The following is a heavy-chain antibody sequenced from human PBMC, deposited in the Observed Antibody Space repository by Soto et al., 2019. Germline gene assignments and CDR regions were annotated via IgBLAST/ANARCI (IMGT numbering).Heavy chain of an antibody. Sequence: QLQLQESGPGLVKPSETLSLTCTVSGGSISSRSHYWGWIRQSPGKHLEWIGSSFYRGSTHYNPSLNPQVTISVDTSKNQVSLKLYSVTAADTAVYYCATADGFGVVTPFFEYWGQGILVTVSS. J-gene: IGHJ4*02. D-gene: IGHD3-3*01. CDR1: GGSISSRSHY. V-gene: IGHV4-39*01. CDR3: ATADGFGVVTPFFEY. CDR2: SFYRGST.